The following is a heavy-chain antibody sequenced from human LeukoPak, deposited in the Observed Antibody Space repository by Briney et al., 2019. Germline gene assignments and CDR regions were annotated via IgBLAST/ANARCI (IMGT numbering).Heavy chain of an antibody. CDR1: GYTFTGYY. V-gene: IGHV1-2*02. J-gene: IGHJ5*02. CDR2: INHDSGGT. D-gene: IGHD2-2*01. CDR3: ARASVVPAAMNAHNWFDP. Sequence: ASVKVSCKASGYTFTGYYMHWVRQAPGQGLEWMGCINHDSGGTNYALKFQGRVTVTRDTSISTAYMELSRLRSDDTAVYYCARASVVPAAMNAHNWFDPWGQGTLVTVSS.